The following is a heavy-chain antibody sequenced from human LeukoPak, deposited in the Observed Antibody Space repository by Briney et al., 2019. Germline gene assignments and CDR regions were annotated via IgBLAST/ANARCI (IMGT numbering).Heavy chain of an antibody. Sequence: GGSLRLSCAASGFTFSSYAMNWVRQAPGKGLEWVSAISGSGGSAYYADSLKGRFAISRDNSKNTLYPQMSSLTVEDTAVYYCATPYGSGSYDYWGQGTLVTVSS. V-gene: IGHV3-23*01. CDR2: ISGSGGSA. CDR1: GFTFSSYA. J-gene: IGHJ4*02. CDR3: ATPYGSGSYDY. D-gene: IGHD3-10*01.